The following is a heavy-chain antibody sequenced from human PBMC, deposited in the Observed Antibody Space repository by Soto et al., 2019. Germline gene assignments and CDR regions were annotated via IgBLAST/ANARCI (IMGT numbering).Heavy chain of an antibody. Sequence: QVQLVESGGGVSQPGRSLGLSCAASGFTFSAYGMHWVRQAPGKGLEWVAIISYDGSNKYYADSVKGRFTISRDNSKNTLYLQMKSLRPEDTAVYYCAKDRQQDLVHYFDCWGQGSLVTVSS. J-gene: IGHJ4*02. CDR2: ISYDGSNK. D-gene: IGHD6-13*01. V-gene: IGHV3-30*18. CDR3: AKDRQQDLVHYFDC. CDR1: GFTFSAYG.